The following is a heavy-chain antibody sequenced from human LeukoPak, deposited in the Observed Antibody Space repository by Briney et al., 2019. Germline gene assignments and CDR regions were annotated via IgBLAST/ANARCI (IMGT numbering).Heavy chain of an antibody. J-gene: IGHJ4*02. CDR1: GLTFSTYW. V-gene: IGHV3-74*01. CDR2: INSDGRST. Sequence: PGGSLRLSCAASGLTFSTYWMHWVRQAPGKGLAWVSRINSDGRSTTYADFVKGRLTISRDNAKNTLYLQMNSLRAEDTAVYYCGREGTSGCYYFDYWGQGTLVTVSS. CDR3: GREGTSGCYYFDY. D-gene: IGHD6-19*01.